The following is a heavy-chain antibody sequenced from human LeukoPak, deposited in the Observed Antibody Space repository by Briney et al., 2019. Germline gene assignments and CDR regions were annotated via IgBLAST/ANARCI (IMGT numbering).Heavy chain of an antibody. CDR3: ARGVYIAAAQYGY. CDR2: IYYSGTT. CDR1: GGSIGTYS. V-gene: IGHV4-59*01. Sequence: SETLSLTCTVSGGSIGTYSRKWLRQPPGKGLEWIGYIYYSGTTNYNPSLTSRVTISVDTSKNQFSLKLSSVTAADTAVYYCARGVYIAAAQYGYWGQGTLVTVSS. J-gene: IGHJ4*02. D-gene: IGHD6-13*01.